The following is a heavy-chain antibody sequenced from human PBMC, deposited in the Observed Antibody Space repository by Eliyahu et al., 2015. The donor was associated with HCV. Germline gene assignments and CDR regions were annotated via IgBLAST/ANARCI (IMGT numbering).Heavy chain of an antibody. V-gene: IGHV1-46*03. Sequence: QVQLVQSGAEVKXPGAXVXXSCKAPGYTFXSXYIHWVRQAPGXGLEWMGIINPSGGSTSYAQKFQGRVTMTRDTSTSTVYMELSSLRSEDTAVYYCARSNSGSLGYWGQGTLVTVSS. CDR3: ARSNSGSLGY. D-gene: IGHD1-26*01. CDR2: INPSGGST. CDR1: GYTFXSXY. J-gene: IGHJ4*02.